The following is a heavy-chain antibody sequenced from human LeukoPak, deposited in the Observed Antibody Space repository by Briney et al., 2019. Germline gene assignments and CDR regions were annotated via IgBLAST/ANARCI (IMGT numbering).Heavy chain of an antibody. J-gene: IGHJ5*02. CDR3: ARASTMAPQDLTGWFDP. D-gene: IGHD3-10*01. Sequence: SETLSLTCTVSGGSISSGGYYWSWIRQHPGKALEWIGYIYYSGSTYYNPSLKSRVTISVDTSKNQFSLKLSSVTAADTAVYYCARASTMAPQDLTGWFDPWGQGTLVTVSS. V-gene: IGHV4-31*03. CDR2: IYYSGST. CDR1: GGSISSGGYY.